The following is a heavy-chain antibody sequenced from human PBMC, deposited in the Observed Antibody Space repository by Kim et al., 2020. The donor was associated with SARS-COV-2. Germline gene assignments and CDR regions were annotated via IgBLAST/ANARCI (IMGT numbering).Heavy chain of an antibody. CDR1: GFSFGDYG. CDR3: AKRYGNFFGFDV. Sequence: GGSLRLSCAASGFSFGDYGMYWVRQIPGKGLEWVAGISWDSGSIAYADSVKGRFTISRDNAKSSVYLQINSLRPEDTALYYCAKRYGNFFGFDVWGPGTT. D-gene: IGHD2-15*01. CDR2: ISWDSGSI. V-gene: IGHV3-9*01. J-gene: IGHJ6*02.